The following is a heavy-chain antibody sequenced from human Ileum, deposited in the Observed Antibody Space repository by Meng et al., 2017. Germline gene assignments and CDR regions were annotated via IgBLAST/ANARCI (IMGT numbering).Heavy chain of an antibody. CDR1: GGSFSGYY. CDR2: INHSGST. V-gene: IGHV4-34*01. J-gene: IGHJ5*02. Sequence: VHHPQGGAGLLKPSETLSLTCAVYGGSFSGYYWSWIRQPPGKGLEWIGEINHSGSTNYNPSLKSRVTISVDTSKNQFSLKLSSVTAADTAVYYCARGGPWFDPWGQGTLVTVSS. CDR3: ARGGPWFDP.